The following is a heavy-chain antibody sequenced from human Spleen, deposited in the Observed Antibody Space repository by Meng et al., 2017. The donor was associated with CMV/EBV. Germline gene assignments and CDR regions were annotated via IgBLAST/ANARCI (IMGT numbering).Heavy chain of an antibody. V-gene: IGHV4-39*01. CDR2: IHHSGST. CDR1: AGSISSSSYY. Sequence: SETLSLTCTVSAGSISSSSYYWGWIRQPPGKGLEWIGEIHHSGSTTYNPSLKSRVTISVDTSKSQFSLKLRSVTAADTTVYYCARGRRYNFGSPRGEIDFWGQGTQVTVSS. J-gene: IGHJ4*02. D-gene: IGHD5-18*01. CDR3: ARGRRYNFGSPRGEIDF.